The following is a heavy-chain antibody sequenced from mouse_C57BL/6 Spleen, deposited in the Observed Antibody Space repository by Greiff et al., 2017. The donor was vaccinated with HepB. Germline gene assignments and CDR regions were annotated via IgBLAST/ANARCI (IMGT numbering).Heavy chain of an antibody. D-gene: IGHD6-1*01. CDR3: ARQGHGPFDY. CDR1: GYTFTSTG. V-gene: IGHV1-72*01. J-gene: IGHJ2*01. Sequence: QVQLQQPGAELVKPGASVKLSCKASGYTFTSTGSTGRGLEWIGRIDPNSGGTKYNEKFKSKATLTVDKPSSTAYMQLSSLTSEDSAVYYCARQGHGPFDYWGQGTTLTVSS. CDR2: IDPNSGGT.